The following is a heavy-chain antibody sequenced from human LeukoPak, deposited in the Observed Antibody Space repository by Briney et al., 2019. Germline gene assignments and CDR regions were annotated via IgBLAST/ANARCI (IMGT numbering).Heavy chain of an antibody. CDR2: INPKSGDT. Sequence: ASVKVSCKASGYTFTDYYMHWVRQAPGQGLEWMGWINPKSGDTRYAQKFQGRVTMTRDTSITTAYMDLSSLRSDDTAVYYCAREWDHYACWGQGTLVTVSA. J-gene: IGHJ4*02. CDR3: AREWDHYAC. V-gene: IGHV1-2*02. D-gene: IGHD3-16*01. CDR1: GYTFTDYY.